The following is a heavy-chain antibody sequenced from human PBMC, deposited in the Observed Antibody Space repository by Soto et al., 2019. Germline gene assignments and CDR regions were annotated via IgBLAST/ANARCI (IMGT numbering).Heavy chain of an antibody. J-gene: IGHJ4*02. CDR3: TRDSGCGGDCYENYFDY. D-gene: IGHD2-21*02. CDR1: GFTFGDYA. CDR2: IKSIGYGGTT. V-gene: IGHV3-49*03. Sequence: EVQVVESGGGLVQPGRSLRLSCTASGFTFGDYAMSWFRQAPGKGLEWVGFIKSIGYGGTTDYAASVKGRFTISRDDSXSXXYLQMNSLKTEDTAVYYCTRDSGCGGDCYENYFDYWGQGTLVTVSS.